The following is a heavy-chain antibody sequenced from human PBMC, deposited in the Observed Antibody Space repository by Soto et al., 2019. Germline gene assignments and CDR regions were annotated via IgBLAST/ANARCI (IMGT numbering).Heavy chain of an antibody. J-gene: IGHJ4*02. CDR1: GVYTSRGGSS. V-gene: IGHV4-31*11. D-gene: IGHD6-13*01. CDR2: IYYSGST. CDR3: ARSLLMAAAGTRYFGD. Sequence: LSLTWALCGVYTSRGGSSLGRVRQHPGKGLEWIGDIYYSGSTYYNPCLKSRVTRSVDTAKNQFSLKLSSVTAADTSVYYCARSLLMAAAGTRYFGDWGQGTLVTVSS.